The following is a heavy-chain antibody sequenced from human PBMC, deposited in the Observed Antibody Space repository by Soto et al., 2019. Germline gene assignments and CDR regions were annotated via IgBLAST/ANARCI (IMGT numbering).Heavy chain of an antibody. V-gene: IGHV3-23*01. CDR2: ISGTTDNT. D-gene: IGHD3-10*01. Sequence: GGSLRLSCAASGFTVSSNYMCWVRQAPGKGLEWVSAISGTTDNTYYADSVKGRFTISRDNSKNTLYLQMNSLRAEDTALYYCARSLRGVIIDFDSWGQGTLVTVSS. J-gene: IGHJ4*02. CDR1: GFTVSSNY. CDR3: ARSLRGVIIDFDS.